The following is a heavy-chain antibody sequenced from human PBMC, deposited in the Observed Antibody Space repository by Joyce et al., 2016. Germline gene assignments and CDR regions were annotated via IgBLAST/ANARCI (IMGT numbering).Heavy chain of an antibody. J-gene: IGHJ3*02. CDR1: GYTFTVYY. Sequence: QVQAVQSGAEVKKPGASVKVSCKATGYTFTVYYVQWVRQAPGQGREWMGWVKPNVEDPKYAQKFQGRVTMTWDKSISTAYMELSRLTSADTAVYYCARDRVTTWSEDAFDIWGRGTTVTVFS. D-gene: IGHD4-17*01. CDR2: VKPNVEDP. V-gene: IGHV1-2*02. CDR3: ARDRVTTWSEDAFDI.